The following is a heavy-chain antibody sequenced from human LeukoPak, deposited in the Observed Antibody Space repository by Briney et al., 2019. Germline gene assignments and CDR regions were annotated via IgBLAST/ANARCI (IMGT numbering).Heavy chain of an antibody. J-gene: IGHJ4*02. CDR2: IWYDGSNK. D-gene: IGHD4-11*01. CDR1: GFTFSSYG. Sequence: GGSLRLSCAASGFTFSSYGMHWVRQAPGKGLEWVAVIWYDGSNKYYADSVKGRFTISRDNAKNSLYLQMNSLRAEDTAVYYCARGLSTVTAYWGQGTLVTVSS. V-gene: IGHV3-33*01. CDR3: ARGLSTVTAY.